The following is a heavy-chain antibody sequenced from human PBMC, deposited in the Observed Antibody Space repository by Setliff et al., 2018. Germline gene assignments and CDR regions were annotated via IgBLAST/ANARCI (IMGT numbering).Heavy chain of an antibody. D-gene: IGHD2-15*01. CDR3: ARPGGGWRSFDT. CDR1: GFTFSSYA. J-gene: IGHJ3*02. Sequence: PGGSLRLSCAASGFTFSSYAITWVRQAPGKGLEWVAVMSLDETNKYYADSVKGRFTISRDKHLLYLQMNSLRAEDTAVYYCARPGGGWRSFDTWGQGTVVTVSS. V-gene: IGHV3-30-3*01. CDR2: MSLDETNK.